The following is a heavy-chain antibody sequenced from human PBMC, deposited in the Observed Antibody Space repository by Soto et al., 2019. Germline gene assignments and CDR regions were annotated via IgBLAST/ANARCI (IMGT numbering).Heavy chain of an antibody. D-gene: IGHD4-4*01. CDR2: ISYDGSNK. CDR1: GFPFSSYA. V-gene: IGHV3-30-3*01. J-gene: IGHJ2*01. CDR3: ARPLWRDDYNWGYFDL. Sequence: QVQLVESGGGVVQPGRSLRLSCAASGFPFSSYAMHWVRQAPGQGLEGVAVISYDGSNKYYADSVKGRFTISRDNSKNTLYLQMNSLRTEDTAVYYCARPLWRDDYNWGYFDLWGRGTLVTVSS.